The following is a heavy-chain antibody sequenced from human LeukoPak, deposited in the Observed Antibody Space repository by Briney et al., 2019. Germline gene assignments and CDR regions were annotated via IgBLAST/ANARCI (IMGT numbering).Heavy chain of an antibody. CDR1: GFIFSSYA. D-gene: IGHD3-22*01. CDR2: IGASGADT. CDR3: ATRPRDSSGYYLGAFDG. V-gene: IGHV3-23*01. J-gene: IGHJ3*01. Sequence: GGSLRLSCEASGFIFSSYAMAWVRQAPGKGLDWVSVIGASGADTYYSDSAKGRFTVSRDNSKDTLFLHMSNLRAEDTAVYFCATRPRDSSGYYLGAFDGWGQGTTVTVSS.